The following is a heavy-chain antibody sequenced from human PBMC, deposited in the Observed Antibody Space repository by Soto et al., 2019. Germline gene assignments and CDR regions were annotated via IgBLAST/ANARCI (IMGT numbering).Heavy chain of an antibody. Sequence: QVQPVQSGAEVKKPGASVKVSCKASGYTFTSYDINWVRQATGQGLEWMGWMNPNSGNTGYAQKFQGRVTMTRNTSISTAYMELSSLRSEDTAVYYCALQPIMTTVTTSGYWGQGTLVTVSS. V-gene: IGHV1-8*01. CDR3: ALQPIMTTVTTSGY. J-gene: IGHJ4*02. CDR2: MNPNSGNT. CDR1: GYTFTSYD. D-gene: IGHD4-17*01.